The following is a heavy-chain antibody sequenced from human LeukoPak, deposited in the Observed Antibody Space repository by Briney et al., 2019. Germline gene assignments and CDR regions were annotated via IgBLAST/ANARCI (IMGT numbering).Heavy chain of an antibody. Sequence: ASVKVSCKASGYTFTSYGISWVRQAPGQGLEWMGWISAYNGNTNYAQKLQGRVTMTTDTSTSTAYMELRSLRSDDTAVYYCARDRRDSSGWYYFDYWGQGTLVTDSS. V-gene: IGHV1-18*01. J-gene: IGHJ4*02. CDR3: ARDRRDSSGWYYFDY. CDR2: ISAYNGNT. D-gene: IGHD6-19*01. CDR1: GYTFTSYG.